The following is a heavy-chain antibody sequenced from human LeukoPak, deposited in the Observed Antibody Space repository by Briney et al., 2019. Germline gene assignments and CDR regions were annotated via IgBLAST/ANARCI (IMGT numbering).Heavy chain of an antibody. Sequence: ASVKVSCKASGYTFTSYDINWLRQATGQGLEWMEWMNPNSGNTGYARKFQGRVTITRNTSISTAYMELSSLRSEDTAVYYCARGSYDFWSGPRGYFDYWGQGTLVTVSS. D-gene: IGHD3-3*01. CDR1: GYTFTSYD. CDR2: MNPNSGNT. V-gene: IGHV1-8*03. CDR3: ARGSYDFWSGPRGYFDY. J-gene: IGHJ4*02.